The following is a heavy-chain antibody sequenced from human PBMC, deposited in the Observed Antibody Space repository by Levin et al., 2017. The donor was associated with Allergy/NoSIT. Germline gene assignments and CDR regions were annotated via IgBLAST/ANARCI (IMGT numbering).Heavy chain of an antibody. CDR2: INPSSGST. CDR3: ARDLTDIFDY. D-gene: IGHD3-16*01. V-gene: IGHV1-46*03. CDR1: GYSFPNYY. Sequence: ASVKVSCKASGYSFPNYYLHWVRQAPGQGLEWMGIINPSSGSTSYPQRFQGRVTMTRDTSTGTFYMELSSLRSEDTAVYYCARDLTDIFDYWGQGTLVTVSS. J-gene: IGHJ4*02.